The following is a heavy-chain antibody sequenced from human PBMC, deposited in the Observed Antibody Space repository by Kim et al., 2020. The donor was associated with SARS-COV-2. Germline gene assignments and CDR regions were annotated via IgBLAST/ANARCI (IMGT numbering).Heavy chain of an antibody. CDR3: ARDLSKYYYDSSGYYYGIDV. V-gene: IGHV1-46*01. Sequence: ASVKVSCKASGYTFTRNYIHWLRQAPGQGLEWMGIINPSGGSTSYAQKFQGRVTMTRDTSTSTVYMELSSLRSEDTAVYYCARDLSKYYYDSSGYYYGIDVWGQGTTVTVSS. D-gene: IGHD3-22*01. CDR1: GYTFTRNY. CDR2: INPSGGST. J-gene: IGHJ6*02.